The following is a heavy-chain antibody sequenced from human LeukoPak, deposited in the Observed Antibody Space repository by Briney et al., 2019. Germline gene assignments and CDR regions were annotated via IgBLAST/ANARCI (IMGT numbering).Heavy chain of an antibody. CDR2: ISSDGNSK. CDR1: GFSFSSYS. V-gene: IGHV3-30*09. Sequence: GGSLRLSCAASGFSFSSYSIHWVRQAPGKGLEWVAAISSDGNSKNFALSVKGRFAISRDNSKNTLFLQMNNLRSEDTALYYCVSPTADYPFLYYFDAWGQGTLVTVSS. D-gene: IGHD5-12*01. J-gene: IGHJ4*02. CDR3: VSPTADYPFLYYFDA.